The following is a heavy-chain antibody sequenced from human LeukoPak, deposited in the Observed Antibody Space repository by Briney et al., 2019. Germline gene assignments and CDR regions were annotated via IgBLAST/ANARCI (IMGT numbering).Heavy chain of an antibody. CDR3: ARYLGCGGSGYKPDY. V-gene: IGHV1-2*02. CDR2: IYPNSGGT. J-gene: IGHJ4*02. Sequence: GASVKVSCKASGYTFTGYHIHWVRQAPGQGLEWMGWIYPNSGGTMYAQKFQGRVTMTRDTSISTAYMELSSLRSDDTAVYYCARYLGCGGSGYKPDYWGQGTLVTVSS. D-gene: IGHD3-22*01. CDR1: GYTFTGYH.